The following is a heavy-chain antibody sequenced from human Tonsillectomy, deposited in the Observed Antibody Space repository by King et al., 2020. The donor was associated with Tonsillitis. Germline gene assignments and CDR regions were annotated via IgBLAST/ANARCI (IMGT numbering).Heavy chain of an antibody. V-gene: IGHV3-74*02. Sequence: VQLVESGGGLVQPGGSLRLSCAASGFTFSSNWMHWVRQAPGKGLIWVSRINRDGSISSYADSVKGRFTISRDNAKNTLYLQMNSLRAEDTGVYFCAGASKNCAGDCYYYFDYWGQGTLVTVSS. D-gene: IGHD2-21*02. J-gene: IGHJ4*02. CDR1: GFTFSSNW. CDR2: INRDGSIS. CDR3: AGASKNCAGDCYYYFDY.